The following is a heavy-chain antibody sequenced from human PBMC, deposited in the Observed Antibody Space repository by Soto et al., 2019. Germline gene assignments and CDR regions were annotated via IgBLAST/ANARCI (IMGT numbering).Heavy chain of an antibody. Sequence: QVQLVQSGAEVKKPGASVKVSCKASGYTFTSYGISWVRQAPGQGLEWMGWISAYNGNTNYAQKVQGRVTMTTDTYTSTAYLELRSLRSDDTAVYYCARDRRDSSGWYSYYYYGRDVWGQGTTVTVSS. D-gene: IGHD6-19*01. CDR1: GYTFTSYG. CDR3: ARDRRDSSGWYSYYYYGRDV. CDR2: ISAYNGNT. J-gene: IGHJ6*02. V-gene: IGHV1-18*04.